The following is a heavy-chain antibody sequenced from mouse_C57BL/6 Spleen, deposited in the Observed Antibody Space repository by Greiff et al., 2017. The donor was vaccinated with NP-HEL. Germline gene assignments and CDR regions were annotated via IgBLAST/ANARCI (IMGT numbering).Heavy chain of an antibody. CDR2: IDPSDSYT. D-gene: IGHD3-3*01. J-gene: IGHJ1*03. CDR1: GYTFTSYW. CDR3: ARTGTRGYFDV. Sequence: QVQLKQPGAELVMPGASVKLSCKASGYTFTSYWMHWVKQRPGQGLEWIGEIDPSDSYTNYNHKFKGKSTLTVDKSSSTAYMQLSSLTSEDSAVYYCARTGTRGYFDVWSTGTTVTVSS. V-gene: IGHV1-69*01.